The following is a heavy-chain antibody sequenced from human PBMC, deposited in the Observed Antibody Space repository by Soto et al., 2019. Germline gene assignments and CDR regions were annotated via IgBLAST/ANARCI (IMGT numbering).Heavy chain of an antibody. CDR2: IYPGDSDT. CDR1: GYSFTSYW. V-gene: IGHV5-51*01. J-gene: IGHJ6*02. Sequence: PGESLKISCKGSGYSFTSYWIGWVRQMPGKGLEWMGIIYPGDSDTRYSPSFQGQVTISADKSISTAYLQWSSLKASDTAMYYWARSDEDSSSPRFGLNYYYYGMDVWGQGTTVTVSS. D-gene: IGHD6-6*01. CDR3: ARSDEDSSSPRFGLNYYYYGMDV.